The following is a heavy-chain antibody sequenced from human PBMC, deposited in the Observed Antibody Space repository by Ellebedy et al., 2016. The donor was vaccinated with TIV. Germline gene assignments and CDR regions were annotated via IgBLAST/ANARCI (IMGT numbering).Heavy chain of an antibody. CDR3: VKEKTWWLTSDPVDF. J-gene: IGHJ4*02. CDR1: GFNFSNFG. D-gene: IGHD6-19*01. CDR2: ITGSGATS. Sequence: GESLKISXAVSGFNFSNFGMTWVRQAPGKGLEWVAGITGSGATSYYGDAVKGRFIISRDNAKNMLYLQMNSLRVEDTAVFYCVKEKTWWLTSDPVDFWGQGILVTVAS. V-gene: IGHV3-23*01.